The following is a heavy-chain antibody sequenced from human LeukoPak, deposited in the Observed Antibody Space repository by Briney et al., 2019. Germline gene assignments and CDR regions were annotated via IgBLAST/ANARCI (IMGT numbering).Heavy chain of an antibody. Sequence: SETLSLTCTVSGDSITGFYWNWIRQPPGKGLEWIGYIHYSGTTNYNPSLKSRVTISVDTSKNQFSLKLSSVTAADTAVYYCARAGEGLICSSTSCYTIDAFDIWGQGTMVTVSS. CDR1: GDSITGFY. J-gene: IGHJ3*02. CDR2: IHYSGTT. CDR3: ARAGEGLICSSTSCYTIDAFDI. V-gene: IGHV4-59*01. D-gene: IGHD2-2*02.